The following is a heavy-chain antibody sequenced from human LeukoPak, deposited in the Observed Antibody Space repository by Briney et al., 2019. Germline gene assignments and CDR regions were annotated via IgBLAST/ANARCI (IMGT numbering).Heavy chain of an antibody. V-gene: IGHV3-21*01. CDR3: ASLYSSGWYGWFDP. CDR2: ISSSSSYI. J-gene: IGHJ5*02. D-gene: IGHD6-19*01. CDR1: GFTFSSYS. Sequence: GGSLRLSWAASGFTFSSYSMNWVRQAPGKGLEWVSSISSSSSYIYYADSVKGRFTISRDNAKNSLYLQMNSLRAEDTAVYYCASLYSSGWYGWFDPWGQGTLVTVSS.